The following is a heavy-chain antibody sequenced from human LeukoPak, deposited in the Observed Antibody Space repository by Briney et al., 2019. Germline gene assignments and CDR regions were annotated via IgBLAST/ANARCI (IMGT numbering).Heavy chain of an antibody. V-gene: IGHV1-46*01. J-gene: IGHJ4*02. D-gene: IGHD3-22*01. CDR1: GYSFTTFG. Sequence: ASVKVSCKTSGYSFTTFGISWVRQAPGQGLEWMGIINPSGGSTSYAQKFQGRVTMTRDMSTSTVYMELSRLRSDDTAVYYCARDLRGYYDSSGYFNYFDYWGQGTLVTVSS. CDR2: INPSGGST. CDR3: ARDLRGYYDSSGYFNYFDY.